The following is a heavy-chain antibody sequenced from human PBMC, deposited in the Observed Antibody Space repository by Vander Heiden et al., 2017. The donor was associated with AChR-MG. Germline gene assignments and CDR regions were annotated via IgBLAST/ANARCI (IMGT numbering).Heavy chain of an antibody. D-gene: IGHD1-26*01. CDR2: INPNSGGT. Sequence: QVQLVQSGAEVKKPGASVKVSCKASGYTFTGYYMHWVRQAPGQGLEWMGWINPNSGGTNYAQKFQGRVTMTRDTSISTAYMELSRLRSDDTAVYYCARLSGGELLLETQFDDAFDIWGQGTMVTVSS. V-gene: IGHV1-2*02. CDR1: GYTFTGYY. J-gene: IGHJ3*02. CDR3: ARLSGGELLLETQFDDAFDI.